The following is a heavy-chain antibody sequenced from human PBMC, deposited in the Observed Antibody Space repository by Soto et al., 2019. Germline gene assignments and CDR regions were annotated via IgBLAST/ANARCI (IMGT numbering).Heavy chain of an antibody. CDR1: GGSISSGGYY. J-gene: IGHJ4*02. CDR3: ARDRGGGYSSSWYYLDY. D-gene: IGHD6-13*01. V-gene: IGHV4-31*03. Sequence: QVQLQESGPGLVKPSQTLSLTCTVSGGSISSGGYYWSWIRQHPGKGLEWIGYIYYSGNTYYNPSLKSRVTISVDKSKNEFSLKLSSVTAADTAAYYCARDRGGGYSSSWYYLDYWGQGTLVTVSS. CDR2: IYYSGNT.